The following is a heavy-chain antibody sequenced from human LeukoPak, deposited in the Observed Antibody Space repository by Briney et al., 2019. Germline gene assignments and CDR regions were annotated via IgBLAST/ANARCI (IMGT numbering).Heavy chain of an antibody. CDR1: GFTFSTYW. CDR2: IKQDGSEK. J-gene: IGHJ4*02. V-gene: IGHV3-7*01. CDR3: ARIYYDYFDY. Sequence: GGSLRLSCAASGFTFSTYWMTWVRQAPGKGLEWVANIKQDGSEKYYVDSLKGRFTISRDNAKNSLYLQMNNLRAEDTAVYYCARIYYDYFDYWGQGTLVTVSS. D-gene: IGHD3-16*01.